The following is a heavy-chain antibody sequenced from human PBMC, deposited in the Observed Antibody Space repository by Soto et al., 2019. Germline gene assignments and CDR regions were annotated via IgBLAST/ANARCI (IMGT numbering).Heavy chain of an antibody. J-gene: IGHJ4*02. CDR3: VKDMKWGGMTTIHYFDS. CDR2: ISSNSATI. D-gene: IGHD4-17*01. V-gene: IGHV3-9*02. Sequence: EVQLVESGGGLVQPGRSLRLSCVASGFIADDYAMHWVRQAPGKGLEWVSGISSNSATINYADSVKGRFTISRDNAKNSLFLQMSRLRPEDTAFYYCVKDMKWGGMTTIHYFDSWGQGTLVTVSS. CDR1: GFIADDYA.